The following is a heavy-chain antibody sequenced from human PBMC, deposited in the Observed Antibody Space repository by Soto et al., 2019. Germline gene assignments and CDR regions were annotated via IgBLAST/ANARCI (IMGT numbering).Heavy chain of an antibody. CDR2: MSAYNGNT. D-gene: IGHD3-3*01. CDR3: ARTALIQTYYDFWSGYYKDDAFDI. Sequence: GSVKVYCKAYGYPFTSYGISLARQAPGQGLERIGWMSAYNGNTNYAQKLQGRVTMTTDTSTSTAYMELRSLRSDDTAVYYCARTALIQTYYDFWSGYYKDDAFDIWGQGTMVTGSS. J-gene: IGHJ3*02. V-gene: IGHV1-18*04. CDR1: GYPFTSYG.